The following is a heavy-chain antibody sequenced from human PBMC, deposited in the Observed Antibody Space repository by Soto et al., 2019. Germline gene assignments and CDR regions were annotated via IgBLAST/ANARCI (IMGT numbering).Heavy chain of an antibody. J-gene: IGHJ4*02. V-gene: IGHV4-30-4*01. D-gene: IGHD2-15*01. CDR2: IFHSGTN. Sequence: SETLSLTCAVSGASISSADYYWSWIRQPPGKGLEWIGYIFHSGTNYYNPSLQSRVTISVDTSNNRFSLRLSSVTAADTAVYFCARGYCSGGNCYSAFGYWGQGTLVTVSS. CDR1: GASISSADYY. CDR3: ARGYCSGGNCYSAFGY.